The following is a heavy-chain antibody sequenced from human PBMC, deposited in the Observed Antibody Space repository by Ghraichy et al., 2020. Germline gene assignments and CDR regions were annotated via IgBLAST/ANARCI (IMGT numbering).Heavy chain of an antibody. J-gene: IGHJ4*02. V-gene: IGHV1-69*13. CDR3: ARGNANQYDGNSYEFYFDY. CDR1: GGTFSNYA. Sequence: SVKVSCKASGGTFSNYAISWVRQAPGQGLEWMGGIIPLFNTGNYARKFQGRVTITADESTTTAYMELRSLRSDDTAVYYCARGNANQYDGNSYEFYFDYWGQGTLVTVSS. CDR2: IIPLFNTG. D-gene: IGHD4-23*01.